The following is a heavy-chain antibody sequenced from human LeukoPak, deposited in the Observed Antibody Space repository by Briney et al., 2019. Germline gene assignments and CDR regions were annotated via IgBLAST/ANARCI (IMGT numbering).Heavy chain of an antibody. J-gene: IGHJ4*02. Sequence: GGSLRLSCAASGFTLSKCGMHWVRQAPGKGLEWVAIIWYDGSNTYYADSVKGRFTISRDNSKNTLYLQMNSLRAEDTAVYYCARGFSSYWVFGYWVQGTLVTVSS. V-gene: IGHV3-33*01. D-gene: IGHD2-15*01. CDR2: IWYDGSNT. CDR1: GFTLSKCG. CDR3: ARGFSSYWVFGY.